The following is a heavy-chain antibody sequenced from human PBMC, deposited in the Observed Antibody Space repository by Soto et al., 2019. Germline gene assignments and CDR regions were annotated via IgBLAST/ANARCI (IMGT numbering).Heavy chain of an antibody. CDR1: GDPLGRNY. Sequence: PSETLSLTCSVSGDPLGRNYWSWIRQPPGKGLEWIGYIYYSGSTNYNPFLESRVTISLAKSRNQFSLRLSSVTAADTAVYYCARGPMISGGGMVTGVPYLDCWGPGALVTVSS. D-gene: IGHD3-16*01. CDR2: IYYSGST. J-gene: IGHJ4*02. CDR3: ARGPMISGGGMVTGVPYLDC. V-gene: IGHV4-59*01.